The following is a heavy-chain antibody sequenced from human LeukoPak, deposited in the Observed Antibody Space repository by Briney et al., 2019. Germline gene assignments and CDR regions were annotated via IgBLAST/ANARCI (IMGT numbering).Heavy chain of an antibody. Sequence: GESLKISCKGSGYSFTSYRIGWVRQMPGKGLEWMGIIYPGDSDTRYSPSFQGQVTISADKSISTAYLQWSSLKASDTAMYYCARRELGPRYCSGGSCYEDYWYFDLWGRGTLVTVSS. CDR1: GYSFTSYR. J-gene: IGHJ2*01. CDR2: IYPGDSDT. D-gene: IGHD2-15*01. V-gene: IGHV5-51*01. CDR3: ARRELGPRYCSGGSCYEDYWYFDL.